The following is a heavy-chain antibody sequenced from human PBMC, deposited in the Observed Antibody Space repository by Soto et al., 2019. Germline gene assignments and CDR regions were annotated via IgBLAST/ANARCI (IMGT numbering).Heavy chain of an antibody. D-gene: IGHD6-13*01. CDR1: GYPFSSYY. CDR2: INPSGGST. J-gene: IGHJ6*02. CDR3: ARDKEQLVPHYGMDV. V-gene: IGHV1-46*03. Sequence: ASLHVSCKTSGYPFSSYYMHWVRHDPRQGLEWMGIINPSGGSTRYAPKFQGRVTMTRDTSTSTVYMELSSLRSEDTAVYYCARDKEQLVPHYGMDVWGQGTTVTVSS.